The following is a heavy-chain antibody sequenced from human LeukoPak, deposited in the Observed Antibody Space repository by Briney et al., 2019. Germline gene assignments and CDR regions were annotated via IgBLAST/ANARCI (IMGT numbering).Heavy chain of an antibody. J-gene: IGHJ3*02. V-gene: IGHV3-7*01. CDR3: AKEFLYDFGSGYSNLKNNAFDI. CDR2: INQDRSEK. Sequence: PGGSLRLSCAASGFTFSSYWMSWVRQAPGEGREWVANINQDRSEKYYVDSVKGRFTISRDNAKNALYLQMNSLTAEDTAVYYCAKEFLYDFGSGYSNLKNNAFDIWGQGTMVTVSS. D-gene: IGHD3-3*01. CDR1: GFTFSSYW.